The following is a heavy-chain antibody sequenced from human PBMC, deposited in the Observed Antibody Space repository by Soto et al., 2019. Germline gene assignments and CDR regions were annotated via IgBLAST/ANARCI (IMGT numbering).Heavy chain of an antibody. D-gene: IGHD3-10*01. CDR3: ARGSYGAGSDY. J-gene: IGHJ4*02. Sequence: QLQLQESGSGLVKPSQTLSLTCAVSGGSISSGGYPWSWNRQPPGKGLEWIGYVFHSGSTYYSPSLKSRVTISIDGSKNQFSLKLTSVTAADTAVYYCARGSYGAGSDYWGQGILVTVSS. V-gene: IGHV4-30-2*01. CDR1: GGSISSGGYP. CDR2: VFHSGST.